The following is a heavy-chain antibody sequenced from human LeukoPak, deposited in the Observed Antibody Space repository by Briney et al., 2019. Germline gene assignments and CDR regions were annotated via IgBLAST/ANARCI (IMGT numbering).Heavy chain of an antibody. D-gene: IGHD2-15*01. CDR3: ARGHCSGGSCYTD. CDR2: ITSSGSTI. V-gene: IGHV3-48*03. CDR1: GFTFSSYE. J-gene: IGHJ4*02. Sequence: SGGSLRLSCAASGFTFSSYEMNWVRQAPGKGLEWVSSITSSGSTIYYADSVKGRFTMSRDNAKNSLYLQMNSLRAEDTALYYCARGHCSGGSCYTDWGQGTLLTVSS.